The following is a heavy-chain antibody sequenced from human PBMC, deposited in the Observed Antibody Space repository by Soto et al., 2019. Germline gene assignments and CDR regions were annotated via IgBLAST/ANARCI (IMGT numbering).Heavy chain of an antibody. Sequence: PGESLKISCKGSGYSFTSYWIGWVRQMPGKGLEWMGIIYPGDSDTRYGPSFQGQVTISADKSISTAYLQWSSLKASDTAMYYCAMTRRDGYNLNWFAPWGQGTLVPVSS. CDR1: GYSFTSYW. D-gene: IGHD1-1*01. J-gene: IGHJ5*02. CDR3: AMTRRDGYNLNWFAP. CDR2: IYPGDSDT. V-gene: IGHV5-51*01.